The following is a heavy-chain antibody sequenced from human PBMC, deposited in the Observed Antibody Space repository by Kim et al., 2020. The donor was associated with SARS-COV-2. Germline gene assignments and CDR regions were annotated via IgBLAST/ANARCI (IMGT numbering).Heavy chain of an antibody. V-gene: IGHV3-48*02. Sequence: GGSLRLSCATSGFTFSAYDMNWVRQAPGKGLEWLSFITKSSATIYYADSVQGRFTISRDNAKNPLYLQMNSLRDEDTALYYCVSGLMGAAFYIFGPRT. J-gene: IGHJ3*02. D-gene: IGHD3-16*01. CDR2: ITKSSATI. CDR1: GFTFSAYD. CDR3: VSGLMGAAFYI.